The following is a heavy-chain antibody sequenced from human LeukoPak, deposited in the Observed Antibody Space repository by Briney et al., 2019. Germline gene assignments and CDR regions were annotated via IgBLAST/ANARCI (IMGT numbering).Heavy chain of an antibody. J-gene: IGHJ6*02. D-gene: IGHD6-13*01. CDR3: ARDLAAAGPYYYGMDV. CDR1: GFSISSGGYY. CDR2: IYYIGST. V-gene: IGHV4-31*11. Sequence: LSLXCAVSGFSISSGGYYWSWIRQHPGKGLEWIGYIYYIGSTYYNPSLKSRVTISVDTSKNQFSLKLSSVTAADTAVYYCARDLAAAGPYYYGMDVWGQGTTVPLSS.